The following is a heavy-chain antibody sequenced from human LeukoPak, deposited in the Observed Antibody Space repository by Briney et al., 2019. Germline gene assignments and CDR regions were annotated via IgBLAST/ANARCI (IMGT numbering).Heavy chain of an antibody. CDR2: INHSGST. D-gene: IGHD5-18*01. V-gene: IGHV4-34*01. CDR3: ARRRGYSYGYGFLNY. Sequence: SETLSLTCAVYGGSFSGYYWSWIRQPPGKGLEWIGEINHSGSTNYNPSLKSRVTISVDTSKNQFSLKLSSVTAADTAVYHCARRRGYSYGYGFLNYWGQGTLVTVSS. CDR1: GGSFSGYY. J-gene: IGHJ4*02.